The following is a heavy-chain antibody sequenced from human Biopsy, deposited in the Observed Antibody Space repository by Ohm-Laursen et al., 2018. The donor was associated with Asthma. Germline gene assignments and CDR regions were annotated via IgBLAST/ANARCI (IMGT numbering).Heavy chain of an antibody. CDR2: MSFDGRQT. V-gene: IGHV3-30*03. CDR1: GFSFNSYG. CDR3: AREGHEYCSSTSCASFDY. D-gene: IGHD2-2*01. J-gene: IGHJ4*02. Sequence: SLRLSCTASGFSFNSYGMHWVRQAPGKGLEWVAVMSFDGRQTYYADSVKGRFTISRDNSKNTLYLQMNSLRAEDTAVYYCAREGHEYCSSTSCASFDYRGQGTLVTVSS.